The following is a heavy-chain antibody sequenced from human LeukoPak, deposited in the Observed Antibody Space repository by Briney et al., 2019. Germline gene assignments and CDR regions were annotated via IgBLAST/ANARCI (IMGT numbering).Heavy chain of an antibody. J-gene: IGHJ4*02. CDR3: ATDLWFGEALPWY. V-gene: IGHV1-24*01. Sequence: ASVRVSCKVSGYTLTELSMHWVRQAPGKGLEWMGGFDPEDGETIYAQKFQGRVTMTEDTSTDTAYMELSSLRSEDTAVYYCATDLWFGEALPWYWGQGTLVTASS. D-gene: IGHD3-10*01. CDR2: FDPEDGET. CDR1: GYTLTELS.